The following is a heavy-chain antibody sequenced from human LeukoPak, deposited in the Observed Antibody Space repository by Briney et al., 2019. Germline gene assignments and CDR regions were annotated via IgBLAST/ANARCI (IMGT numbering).Heavy chain of an antibody. Sequence: GGSLRLSCAASGFTFSSYAMSWVRQAPGKGLEWCSAISGSGGSTYYADSVKGRFTISRDNSKNTLYLQMNSLRAEDTAVYYCAKDLGYGDYPPYYFDYWGQGTLVTVSS. V-gene: IGHV3-23*01. D-gene: IGHD4-17*01. CDR3: AKDLGYGDYPPYYFDY. CDR1: GFTFSSYA. CDR2: ISGSGGST. J-gene: IGHJ4*02.